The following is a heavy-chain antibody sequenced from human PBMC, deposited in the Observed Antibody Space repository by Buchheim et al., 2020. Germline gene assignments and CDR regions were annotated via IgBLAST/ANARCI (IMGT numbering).Heavy chain of an antibody. J-gene: IGHJ5*02. CDR2: INAGNGNT. CDR1: GYTFTSYA. CDR3: ARDVLQGGYPRGWFDP. D-gene: IGHD5-12*01. Sequence: QVQLVQSGAEVKKPGASVKVSCKASGYTFTSYAMHWVRQAPGQRLEWMGWINAGNGNTKYSQKFQGRVTITRDTSANTAYMELSSLRSEDTAVYYCARDVLQGGYPRGWFDPWGQGTL. V-gene: IGHV1-3*01.